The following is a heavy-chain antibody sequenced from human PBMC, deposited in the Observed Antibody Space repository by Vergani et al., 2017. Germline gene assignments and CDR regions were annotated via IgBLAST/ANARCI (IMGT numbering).Heavy chain of an antibody. J-gene: IGHJ4*02. CDR1: GGSMSGYY. V-gene: IGHV4-4*08. CDR2: IYHSGGA. CDR3: ARTESFILRYFHWAL. Sequence: QVRLQESGPGLVKPSETLSLTCSVSGGSMSGYYWSWIRQPPGKELGLLGNIYHSGGAYYNPSLKGRIIICVDTSKNLFSLEVTSVTAADTAIYFCARTESFILRYFHWALWGQGTLVTVSS. D-gene: IGHD3-9*01.